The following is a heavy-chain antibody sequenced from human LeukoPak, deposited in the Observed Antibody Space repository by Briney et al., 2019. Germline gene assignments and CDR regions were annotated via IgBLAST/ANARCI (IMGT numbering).Heavy chain of an antibody. CDR1: GFTFSDAW. CDR2: ISGSGGST. J-gene: IGHJ3*02. D-gene: IGHD3-3*01. V-gene: IGHV3-23*01. CDR3: ATDGVVYDDAFDI. Sequence: PGGSLRLSCAASGFTFSDAWMTWVRQAPGKGLEWVSAISGSGGSTYYADSVKGRFTISRDNSKNTLYLQMNSLRAEDTAVYYCATDGVVYDDAFDIWGQGTMVTVSS.